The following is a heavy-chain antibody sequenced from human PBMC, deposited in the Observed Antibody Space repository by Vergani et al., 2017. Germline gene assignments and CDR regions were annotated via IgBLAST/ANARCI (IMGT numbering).Heavy chain of an antibody. D-gene: IGHD3-10*01. J-gene: IGHJ4*02. CDR1: GYTFTGYY. Sequence: QVQLVQSGAEVGKPGASVKVSCKASGYTFTGYYMHWVRQAPGQGLEWMGWINPNSGGTNYAQKFQGRVTMTRDTSISTAYMELSRLRSDDTAVYYCAMYGSGSYYSGVFGYWGQGTLVTVSS. CDR2: INPNSGGT. V-gene: IGHV1-2*02. CDR3: AMYGSGSYYSGVFGY.